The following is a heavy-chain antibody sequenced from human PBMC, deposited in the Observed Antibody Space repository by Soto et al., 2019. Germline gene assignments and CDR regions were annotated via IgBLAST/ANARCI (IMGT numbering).Heavy chain of an antibody. D-gene: IGHD5-12*01. V-gene: IGHV1-46*01. J-gene: IGHJ4*02. CDR2: INPSGGST. Sequence: AASVKVSFRASGSTFTRDYMRWVRQAHGQGLEWMGIINPSGGSTSYAQKFQGRVTMTRDTSTSTVYMELSSLRSEDTAVYYCAREGRDGYNREFDYWGQGTLVNVS. CDR3: AREGRDGYNREFDY. CDR1: GSTFTRDY.